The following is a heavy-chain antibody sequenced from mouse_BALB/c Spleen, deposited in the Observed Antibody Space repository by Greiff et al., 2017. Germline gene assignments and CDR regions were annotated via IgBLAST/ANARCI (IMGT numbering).Heavy chain of an antibody. J-gene: IGHJ2*01. CDR3: ARQYYYGSHYFDY. CDR1: GFTFSSYA. Sequence: EVKLQESGGGLVKPGGSLKLSCAASGFTFSSYAMSWVRQTPEKRLEWVASISSGGSTYYPDSVKGRFTISRDNARNILYLQMSSLKSEDTALYYCARQYYYGSHYFDYWGQGTTLTVSS. D-gene: IGHD1-1*01. V-gene: IGHV5-6-5*01. CDR2: ISSGGST.